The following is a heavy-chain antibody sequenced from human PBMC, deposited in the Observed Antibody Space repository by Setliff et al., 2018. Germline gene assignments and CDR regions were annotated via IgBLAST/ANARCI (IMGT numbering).Heavy chain of an antibody. Sequence: SETLSLTCSVSGASITSGGFYWTWIRQPAGKGLEWIGHISPSGSTTYNPSVKSRVTISLDTSKNQFSLKLSFVTAADTAVYYCARRGYYYGWGDSNAFDIWGQGTMVTVSS. CDR2: ISPSGST. D-gene: IGHD3-10*01. J-gene: IGHJ3*02. CDR3: ARRGYYYGWGDSNAFDI. V-gene: IGHV4-61*09. CDR1: GASITSGGFY.